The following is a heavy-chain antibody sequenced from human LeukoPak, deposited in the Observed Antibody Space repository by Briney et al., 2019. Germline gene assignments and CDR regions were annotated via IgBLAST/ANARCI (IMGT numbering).Heavy chain of an antibody. CDR3: ARDVDYDSSGYYLNWFDP. CDR1: RFTFSSYW. Sequence: GGSLRLSCAASRFTFSSYWMSWVRQAPGKGLEWVANIKQDGSEKYYVDSVKGRFTISRDNAKNSLYLQMNSLRAEDTAVYYCARDVDYDSSGYYLNWFDPWGQGTLVTVSS. J-gene: IGHJ5*02. V-gene: IGHV3-7*01. CDR2: IKQDGSEK. D-gene: IGHD3-22*01.